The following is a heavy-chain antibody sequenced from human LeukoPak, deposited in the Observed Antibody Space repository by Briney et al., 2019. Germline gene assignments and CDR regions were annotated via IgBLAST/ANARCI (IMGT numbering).Heavy chain of an antibody. V-gene: IGHV4-34*01. CDR1: GGSFSGYY. CDR2: INHSGST. CDR3: ARMRGHRGNWNYIIYYYYMDV. D-gene: IGHD1-7*01. J-gene: IGHJ6*03. Sequence: PSETLSLTCAVYGGSFSGYYWSWIRQPPGKGLGWIGEINHSGSTNDNPSPKNRVTISVETSKNHFSLKLSAVTAADPAVYYCARMRGHRGNWNYIIYYYYMDVWGKGTKVTVSS.